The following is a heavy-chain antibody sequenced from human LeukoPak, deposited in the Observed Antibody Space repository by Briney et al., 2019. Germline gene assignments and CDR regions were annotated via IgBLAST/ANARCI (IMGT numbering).Heavy chain of an antibody. CDR2: ISSSGSTI. J-gene: IGHJ4*02. CDR3: ARDGPPYYYDSSGYYGLMGILGY. Sequence: PGGSLRLSCAASGFTFSSYEMNWVRQAPGKGLEWASYISSSGSTIYYADSVKGRFTISRDNAKNPLYLQMNSLRAEDTAVYYCARDGPPYYYDSSGYYGLMGILGYWGQGTLVTVSS. CDR1: GFTFSSYE. V-gene: IGHV3-48*03. D-gene: IGHD3-22*01.